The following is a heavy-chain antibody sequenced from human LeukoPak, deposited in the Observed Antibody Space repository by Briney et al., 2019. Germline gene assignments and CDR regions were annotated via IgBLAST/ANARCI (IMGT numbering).Heavy chain of an antibody. CDR1: GGSISSSSCY. Sequence: PSETLSLTCTVSGGSISSSSCYWGWIRQPPGKGLEWIGSIYYSGSTYYNPSLKSRVTISVDTSKNQFSLKLSSVTAADTAVYYCARLKGDSHMDVWGKGTTVTVSS. CDR3: ARLKGDSHMDV. J-gene: IGHJ6*03. D-gene: IGHD2-21*02. CDR2: IYYSGST. V-gene: IGHV4-39*01.